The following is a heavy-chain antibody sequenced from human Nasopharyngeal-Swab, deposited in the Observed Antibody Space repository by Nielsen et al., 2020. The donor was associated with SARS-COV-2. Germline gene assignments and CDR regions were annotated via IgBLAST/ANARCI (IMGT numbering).Heavy chain of an antibody. CDR3: ASGYSYGSVFDY. CDR1: GFTFSSYW. CDR2: IKQDGSEK. J-gene: IGHJ4*02. V-gene: IGHV3-7*03. D-gene: IGHD5-18*01. Sequence: GESLKISCAASGFTFSSYWMSWVRQAPGKGLEWVANIKQDGSEKYYVDSVKGRFTISRDNAKNSLYLQMNSLRAEDTAVYYCASGYSYGSVFDYWGQGTLVTVSS.